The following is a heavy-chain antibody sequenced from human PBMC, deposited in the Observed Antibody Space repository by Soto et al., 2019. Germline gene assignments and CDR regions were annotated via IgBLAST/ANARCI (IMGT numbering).Heavy chain of an antibody. Sequence: QVQLVESGGGVVQPGRSLRLSCAASAFTFSSYAMHWVRQAPGKGLEWVAVISYDGSNKYYADSVKGRFTISRDNSKNTLYLQMNSLRAEDTAVYYCARALGSGTDYWGQGTLVTVSS. CDR1: AFTFSSYA. D-gene: IGHD5-12*01. J-gene: IGHJ4*02. CDR3: ARALGSGTDY. CDR2: ISYDGSNK. V-gene: IGHV3-30-3*01.